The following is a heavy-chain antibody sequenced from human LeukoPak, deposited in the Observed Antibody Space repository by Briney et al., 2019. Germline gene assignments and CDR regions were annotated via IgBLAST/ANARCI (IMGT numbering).Heavy chain of an antibody. V-gene: IGHV5-51*01. CDR1: GYNFANYW. CDR3: ILAADGFDY. D-gene: IGHD6-13*01. J-gene: IGHJ4*02. CDR2: IYPGNSDT. Sequence: NPGGSLKISCKGSGYNFANYWIGWVRQLPGKGLEWMGTIYPGNSDTRYSPSFQGQVTISADKSISTAHLQWSSLKASDTAMYYCILAADGFDYWGQGTLVTVSS.